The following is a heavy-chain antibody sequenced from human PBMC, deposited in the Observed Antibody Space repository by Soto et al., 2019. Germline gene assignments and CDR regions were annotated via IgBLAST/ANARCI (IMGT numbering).Heavy chain of an antibody. CDR1: GFTFSSYW. J-gene: IGHJ4*02. CDR3: ARGEYSAYDLSYFDY. D-gene: IGHD5-12*01. Sequence: GGSLRLSCAASGFTFSSYWMHWVRQAPGKVLVWVSRINSDGSSTTYADSVKGRFTISRDNAKNTLYLQMNSLRAEDTAVYYCARGEYSAYDLSYFDYWGQGTLVTVSS. CDR2: INSDGSST. V-gene: IGHV3-74*01.